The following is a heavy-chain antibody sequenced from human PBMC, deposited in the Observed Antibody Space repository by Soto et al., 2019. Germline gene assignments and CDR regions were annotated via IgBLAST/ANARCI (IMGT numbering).Heavy chain of an antibody. J-gene: IGHJ5*02. CDR2: INLSGST. CDR3: ASRGSGSYYRSANWFDP. CDR1: GGSFSGYY. Sequence: SETLSLTCAVYGGSFSGYYWSWIRQPPGKGLEWIGEINLSGSTNYNPSLKSRVTISVDTSKNQFSLKLSSVTAADTAVYYGASRGSGSYYRSANWFDPLGQGTLVTV. D-gene: IGHD3-10*01. V-gene: IGHV4-34*01.